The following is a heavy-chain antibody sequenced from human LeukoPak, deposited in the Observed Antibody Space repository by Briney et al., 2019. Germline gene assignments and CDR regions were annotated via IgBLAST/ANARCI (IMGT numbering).Heavy chain of an antibody. Sequence: GRSLRLSCAASGFTFSSYAMHWVRQAPGKGLEWVAVISYDGSNKYYADSVKGRFTISRDNSKNTLYLQMNSLRAEDTAVYYCAREGSGYGFLFPDYWGQGTLVTVSS. CDR3: AREGSGYGFLFPDY. CDR1: GFTFSSYA. J-gene: IGHJ4*02. D-gene: IGHD5-12*01. V-gene: IGHV3-30-3*01. CDR2: ISYDGSNK.